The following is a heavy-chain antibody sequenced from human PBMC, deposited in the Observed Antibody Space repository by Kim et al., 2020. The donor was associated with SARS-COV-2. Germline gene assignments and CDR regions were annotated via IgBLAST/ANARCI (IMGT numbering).Heavy chain of an antibody. Sequence: DSVKGRFTISRDNAKNSLYLQMNSLRAEDTAVYYCARSYYDSSGYYLVDYWGQGTLVTVSS. V-gene: IGHV3-11*03. CDR3: ARSYYDSSGYYLVDY. J-gene: IGHJ4*02. D-gene: IGHD3-22*01.